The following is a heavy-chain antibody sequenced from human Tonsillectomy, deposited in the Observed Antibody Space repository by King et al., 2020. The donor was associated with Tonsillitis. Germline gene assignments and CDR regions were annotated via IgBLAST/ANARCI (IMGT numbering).Heavy chain of an antibody. CDR3: AKDRAVTMIKVGGPAFGM. CDR2: ISWNSGSI. J-gene: IGHJ3*02. Sequence: VQLVESGGGLVQPGRSLRLSCAASGFTFDDYAMHWVRQAPGKGLEWCSGISWNSGSIGYADSVKGRFTMSRDNPKNSPYLQMNSLRAEDTALYYWAKDRAVTMIKVGGPAFGMSGQETLVTVSS. CDR1: GFTFDDYA. D-gene: IGHD3-22*01. V-gene: IGHV3-9*01.